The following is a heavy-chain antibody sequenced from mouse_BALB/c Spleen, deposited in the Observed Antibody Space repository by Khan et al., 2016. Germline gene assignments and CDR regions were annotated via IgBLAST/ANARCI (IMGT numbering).Heavy chain of an antibody. Sequence: EVQLLETGGGLVQPGGSRGLSCEGSGFTFSGFLMSWVRQTPGKTLEWIGDINSDGSAINYAPSIKDRFTIFRDNDKSTLYLQMSNVRSEDTATYFCRRLGREGYFDYWGRGTTLTVSS. CDR1: GFTFSGFL. CDR2: INSDGSAI. V-gene: IGHV11-2*02. D-gene: IGHD4-1*01. J-gene: IGHJ2*01. CDR3: RRLGREGYFDY.